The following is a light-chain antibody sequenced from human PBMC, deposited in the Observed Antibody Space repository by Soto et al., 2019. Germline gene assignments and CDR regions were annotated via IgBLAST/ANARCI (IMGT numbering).Light chain of an antibody. CDR1: SGHSSYA. V-gene: IGLV4-69*01. Sequence: QPVLTQSPSASASLGASVKLTCTLSSGHSSYAIAWHQQQPEKGPRYLMKLSSDGSHSKGDGIPDRFSGSSSGAERYLTISSLQSEDEADYYCQTWGTGIHVVFDGGTKVTVL. J-gene: IGLJ2*01. CDR2: LSSDGSH. CDR3: QTWGTGIHVV.